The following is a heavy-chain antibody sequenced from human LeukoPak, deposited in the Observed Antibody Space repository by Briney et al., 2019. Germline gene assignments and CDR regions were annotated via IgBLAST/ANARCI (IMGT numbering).Heavy chain of an antibody. Sequence: SETLSLTCTVSGGSICTYYWSWIRQPPGKGLEWIGYIYYSGSTNYNPSLKSRVTISVDTSKNQFSLNLSSVTAADTAVYYCARSIEAEGPTHNSFDPGGQGTLVTVPS. D-gene: IGHD6-13*01. CDR1: GGSICTYY. J-gene: IGHJ5*02. CDR2: IYYSGST. V-gene: IGHV4-59*01. CDR3: ARSIEAEGPTHNSFDP.